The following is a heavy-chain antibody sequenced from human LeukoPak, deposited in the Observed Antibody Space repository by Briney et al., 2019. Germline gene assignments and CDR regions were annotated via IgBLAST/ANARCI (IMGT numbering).Heavy chain of an antibody. D-gene: IGHD2-2*01. CDR2: INHSGSN. CDR3: ASRGISVVVPAASGRRNWFDP. Sequence: SETLSLTCAVYGGSFSGYYWSWIRQPPGKGLEWIGEINHSGSNNYNPYLKSRVTISVDTSKNQFSLKLSSVTAADTAVYYCASRGISVVVPAASGRRNWFDPWGQGTLVTVSS. V-gene: IGHV4-34*01. CDR1: GGSFSGYY. J-gene: IGHJ5*02.